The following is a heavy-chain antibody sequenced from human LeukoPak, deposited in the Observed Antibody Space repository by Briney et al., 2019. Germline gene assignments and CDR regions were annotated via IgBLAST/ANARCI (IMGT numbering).Heavy chain of an antibody. CDR2: ISGSGGNT. Sequence: GGSLRLSCAASGFTFSSYAMSWVRQAPGKGLEWVSAISGSGGNTYYADSVKGRFTISRDNSKNTLYPQMNSLRAEDTAVYYCARDSLAGDFDYWGQGTLVTVSS. J-gene: IGHJ4*02. CDR1: GFTFSSYA. D-gene: IGHD7-27*01. CDR3: ARDSLAGDFDY. V-gene: IGHV3-23*01.